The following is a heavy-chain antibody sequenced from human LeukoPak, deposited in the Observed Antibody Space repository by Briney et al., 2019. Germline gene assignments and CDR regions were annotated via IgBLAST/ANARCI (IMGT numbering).Heavy chain of an antibody. Sequence: SETLSLTCAVSGDSISSGGYSWSWIRQPPGKGLEWIGSIYHSGSTYYNPSLKSRVTISVDTSKNQFSLKLSSVTAADTAVYYCARDHSYGDYYDYWGQGTLVTVSS. CDR2: IYHSGST. D-gene: IGHD4-17*01. CDR1: GDSISSGGYS. V-gene: IGHV4-38-2*02. J-gene: IGHJ4*02. CDR3: ARDHSYGDYYDY.